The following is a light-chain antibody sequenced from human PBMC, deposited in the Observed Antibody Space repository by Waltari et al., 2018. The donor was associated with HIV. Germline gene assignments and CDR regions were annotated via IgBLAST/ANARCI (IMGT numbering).Light chain of an antibody. V-gene: IGLV2-23*01. CDR2: EGS. CDR3: WSYAGSSTSV. Sequence: QSALTQPASVSGSPGQSITISCTGTSSDVVSYNLVSWYQQHPGKAPKLMIYEGSKRPSGVSNRVSGSKSGNTASLTISGRQAEDEADYYCWSYAGSSTSVFGGGTKLTVL. CDR1: SSDVVSYNL. J-gene: IGLJ2*01.